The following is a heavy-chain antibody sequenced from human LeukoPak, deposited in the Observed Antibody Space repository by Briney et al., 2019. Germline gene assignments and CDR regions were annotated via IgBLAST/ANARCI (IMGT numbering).Heavy chain of an antibody. V-gene: IGHV1-69*06. J-gene: IGHJ3*02. Sequence: SVKVSCKASGGTFSSYAISWVRQAPGQGLEWMGGIIPIFGTADYAQKFQGRVTITADKSTSTAYMELSSLRSEDTAVYYCARERDDAFDIWGQGTMVTVSS. CDR3: ARERDDAFDI. CDR2: IIPIFGTA. CDR1: GGTFSSYA.